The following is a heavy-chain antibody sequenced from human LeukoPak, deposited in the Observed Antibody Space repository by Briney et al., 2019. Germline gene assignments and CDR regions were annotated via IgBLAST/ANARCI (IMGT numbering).Heavy chain of an antibody. J-gene: IGHJ4*02. D-gene: IGHD5-18*01. CDR3: AKDRIQLWLQLDY. CDR2: ISYDGSNK. Sequence: GRSLRLSCAASGFTFSSYGMHWVRQAPGKGLEWVAVISYDGSNKYYADSVKGRFTISRDNSKNTRYLQMNSLRAEDTAVYYCAKDRIQLWLQLDYWGQGTLVTVSS. V-gene: IGHV3-30*18. CDR1: GFTFSSYG.